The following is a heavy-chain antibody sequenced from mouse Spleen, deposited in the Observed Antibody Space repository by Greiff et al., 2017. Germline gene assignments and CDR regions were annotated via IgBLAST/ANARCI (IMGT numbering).Heavy chain of an antibody. CDR2: IDPSDSYT. CDR3: ARGGYGYDAWFAY. J-gene: IGHJ3*01. Sequence: QVQLQQPGAELVMPGASVKLSCQASGYTFTSYWMHWVKQRPGQGLEWIGEIDPSDSYTNYNQKFKGKATLTVDKSSSTAYMQLSSLTSEDSAVYYCARGGYGYDAWFAYWGQGTLVTVSA. V-gene: IGHV1-69*01. D-gene: IGHD2-2*01. CDR1: GYTFTSYW.